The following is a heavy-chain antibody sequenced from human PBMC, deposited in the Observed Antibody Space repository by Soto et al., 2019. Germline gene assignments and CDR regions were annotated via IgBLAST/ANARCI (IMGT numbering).Heavy chain of an antibody. Sequence: QLQLQESGPGLVKPSETLSLTCTVSGGSISSSSYYWGWIRQPPGKGLEWIGSIYYSGNTYYNPALNGRGAISVDTSKDQCSLKLGSVTAADTAVYYCASLTVLLHWFDPWGQGTLVTVSS. D-gene: IGHD3-10*01. CDR3: ASLTVLLHWFDP. V-gene: IGHV4-39*01. J-gene: IGHJ5*02. CDR2: IYYSGNT. CDR1: GGSISSSSYY.